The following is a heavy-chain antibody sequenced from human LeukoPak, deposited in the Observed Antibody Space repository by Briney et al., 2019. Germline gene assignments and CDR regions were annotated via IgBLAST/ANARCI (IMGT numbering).Heavy chain of an antibody. V-gene: IGHV4-61*02. CDR3: ASLAAAADRRSPWYFDL. D-gene: IGHD6-13*01. CDR1: GGSISSSSYY. J-gene: IGHJ2*01. CDR2: IYTSGST. Sequence: SETLSLTCTVSGGSISSSSYYWSWIRQPAGKGLEWIGRIYTSGSTNYNPSLKSRVTISVDTSKNQFSLKLSSVTAADTAVYYCASLAAAADRRSPWYFDLWGRGTLVTVSS.